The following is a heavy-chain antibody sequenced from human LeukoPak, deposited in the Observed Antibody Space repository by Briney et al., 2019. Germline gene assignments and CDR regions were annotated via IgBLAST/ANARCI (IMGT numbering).Heavy chain of an antibody. V-gene: IGHV3-7*01. CDR2: INQDLSET. CDR1: GFTFTSYW. D-gene: IGHD5-18*01. J-gene: IGHJ4*02. CDR3: ARDPSRGYNYGYGDY. Sequence: PGGSLTLSCAASGFTFTSYWMSWVRQPPGKGPEWVAHINQDLSETYYVDSVRGGFSIARDNAKNSVYLQMNGLGAEDTAVYYCARDPSRGYNYGYGDYWGQGTLVTVSS.